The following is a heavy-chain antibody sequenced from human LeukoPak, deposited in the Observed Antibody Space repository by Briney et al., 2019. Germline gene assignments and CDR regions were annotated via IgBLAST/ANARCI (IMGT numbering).Heavy chain of an antibody. CDR3: ARREVGWKVGGAPYFYGMDV. CDR2: IYNSGST. V-gene: IGHV4-59*08. D-gene: IGHD3-10*01. Sequence: PSETLSLTCTVSAGSISGYYYNWIRQPPGKGLEWIGYIYNSGSTKYNPSLKSRVTISVDTSKNQFSLKLSSVTAADTAVYYCARREVGWKVGGAPYFYGMDVWGQGTTVTVSS. CDR1: AGSISGYY. J-gene: IGHJ6*02.